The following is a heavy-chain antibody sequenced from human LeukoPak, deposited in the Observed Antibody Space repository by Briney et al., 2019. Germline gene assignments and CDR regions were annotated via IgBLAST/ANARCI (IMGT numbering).Heavy chain of an antibody. D-gene: IGHD3-22*01. V-gene: IGHV3-48*03. J-gene: IGHJ4*02. CDR2: ITSGSGISI. CDR1: GFTFSSYQ. Sequence: GGSLRLSCAASGFTFSSYQMNWVRQAPGKGLEWVSYITSGSGISIYYADSVKGRFTVSRDNAKSSLYLQMNSLRAEDTAVYYCARGYYYDTTGYPPDYWGQGTLVTVSS. CDR3: ARGYYYDTTGYPPDY.